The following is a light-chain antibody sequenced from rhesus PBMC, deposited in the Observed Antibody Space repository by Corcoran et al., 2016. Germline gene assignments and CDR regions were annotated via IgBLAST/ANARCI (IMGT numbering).Light chain of an antibody. CDR2: WAT. CDR1: QSLLYTSNNKNY. CDR3: QQYYPTPLT. Sequence: DIVMTQSPDSLAVSLGERVTINCKSSQSLLYTSNNKNYLAWYQQKPGQAPKLRIYWATTRESGVPNRFRGSGAGTDFTLTISGLQAEDVAVYYCQQYYPTPLTFGGGTKVEIK. V-gene: IGKV4-1*01. J-gene: IGKJ4*01.